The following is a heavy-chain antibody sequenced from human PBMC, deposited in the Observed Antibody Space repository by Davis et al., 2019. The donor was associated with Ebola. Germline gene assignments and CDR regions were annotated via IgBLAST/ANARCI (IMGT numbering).Heavy chain of an antibody. Sequence: AASVKVSCKASGYTFTSYAMNWVRQAPGQGLEWMGWINTHNGNTNLAQKLHDRVTLTTDTSTSTAYMEMRSLRSDDTAVYYCARDLVSGWYICDSWGQGTLVSVSS. D-gene: IGHD6-19*01. CDR2: INTHNGNT. CDR1: GYTFTSYA. V-gene: IGHV1-18*01. CDR3: ARDLVSGWYICDS. J-gene: IGHJ4*02.